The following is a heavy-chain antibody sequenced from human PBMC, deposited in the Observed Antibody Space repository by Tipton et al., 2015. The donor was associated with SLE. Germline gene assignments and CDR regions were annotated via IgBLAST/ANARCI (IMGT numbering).Heavy chain of an antibody. Sequence: TLSLTCAVYGGSFSGYYWSWIRQPPGKGLEWIGEINHSGSTNYNPSLKSRVTISVDTSKNQFSLKLSSVTAADTAVYYCARRGFTYYDFWSGYYRENHDAFDIWGQGTMVTVSS. J-gene: IGHJ3*02. CDR3: ARRGFTYYDFWSGYYRENHDAFDI. CDR1: GGSFSGYY. CDR2: INHSGST. V-gene: IGHV4-34*01. D-gene: IGHD3-3*01.